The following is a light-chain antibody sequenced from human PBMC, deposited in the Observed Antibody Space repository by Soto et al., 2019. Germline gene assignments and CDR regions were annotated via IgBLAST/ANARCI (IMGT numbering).Light chain of an antibody. J-gene: IGKJ5*01. CDR2: DAS. V-gene: IGKV1-33*01. Sequence: IQLTQSPSSLSASVGDRVTITCRASQDISHYVAWYQQKPGKAPKLLIYDASNLQTGVPSRFSGSGSGTDFTLIISRLQPEDIATYYCQQHDNFPTFGQGTRLEIK. CDR3: QQHDNFPT. CDR1: QDISHY.